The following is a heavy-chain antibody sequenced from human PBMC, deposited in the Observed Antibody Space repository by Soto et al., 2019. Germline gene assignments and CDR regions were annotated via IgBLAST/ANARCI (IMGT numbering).Heavy chain of an antibody. J-gene: IGHJ4*02. Sequence: QAQVVQSGAEVRKPGSSVKLSCKASEGTFNSYAIAWVRQPPGQGLEWMGGSIPYYNTLNYAQKFQDRVTITADDSTNTVYRELSSLRPDDTAVYFCASGASRWYPYFYDSWAQGTLVTVSS. CDR2: SIPYYNTL. V-gene: IGHV1-69*01. CDR3: ASGASRWYPYFYDS. CDR1: EGTFNSYA. D-gene: IGHD6-13*01.